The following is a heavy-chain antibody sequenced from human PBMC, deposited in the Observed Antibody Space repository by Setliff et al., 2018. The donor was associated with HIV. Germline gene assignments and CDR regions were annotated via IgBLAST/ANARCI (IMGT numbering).Heavy chain of an antibody. CDR2: IYHSGST. CDR1: GGSISSSSYY. J-gene: IGHJ4*02. D-gene: IGHD5-12*01. CDR3: ARSPGPALYSGYDTGELFDY. Sequence: PSETLSLTCSVSGGSISSSSYYGGWIRQPPGKGLEWIGSIYHSGSTNYNPPLKSRVTISVDTSKNQFSLKLSSVTAADTAVYYCARSPGPALYSGYDTGELFDYWGQGTLVTVSS. V-gene: IGHV4-39*07.